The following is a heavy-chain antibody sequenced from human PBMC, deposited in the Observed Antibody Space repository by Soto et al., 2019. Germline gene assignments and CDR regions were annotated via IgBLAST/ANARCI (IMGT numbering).Heavy chain of an antibody. Sequence: EGSLRLSCAASGFTFSSYSMNWVRQAPGKGLEWVSYISSSSSTIYYADSVKGRFTISRDNAKNSLYLQMNSLRDEDTAVYYCARDGPPIGYRNLYCFDYCGEGTLVPVSS. J-gene: IGHJ4*02. CDR1: GFTFSSYS. V-gene: IGHV3-48*02. CDR3: ARDGPPIGYRNLYCFDY. D-gene: IGHD5-18*01. CDR2: ISSSSSTI.